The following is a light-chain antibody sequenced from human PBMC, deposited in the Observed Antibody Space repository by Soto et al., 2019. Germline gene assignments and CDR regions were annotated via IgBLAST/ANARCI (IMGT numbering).Light chain of an antibody. CDR1: QSVSNS. J-gene: IGKJ5*01. CDR3: QQRSNGPISIT. CDR2: DAS. V-gene: IGKV3-11*01. Sequence: EIVLTQSPATLSLSPGERATLSCRASQSVSNSLAWYQQKHGQAPRLLIYDASNRATGIPARFSGSGSGKAFTLTISSIEAEDFATYYCQQRSNGPISITFGQGTRLEIK.